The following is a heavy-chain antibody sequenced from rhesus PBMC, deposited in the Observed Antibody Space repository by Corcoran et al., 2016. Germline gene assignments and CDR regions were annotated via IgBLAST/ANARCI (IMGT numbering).Heavy chain of an antibody. CDR1: AVFIRSGYYY. CDR2: ITYSGST. J-gene: IGHJ4*01. CDR3: ARYERLLPFFDF. V-gene: IGHV4-122*02. D-gene: IGHD2-15*01. Sequence: QVQLQESGPGLVKVSATLSLTCGASAVFIRSGYYYWSWLPQPPGKGLEWIGYITYSGSTSYNPPLKSRVTISRDTSKNQFSLKLSSVTAADTAVYYRARYERLLPFFDFWGQGVLVTVSS.